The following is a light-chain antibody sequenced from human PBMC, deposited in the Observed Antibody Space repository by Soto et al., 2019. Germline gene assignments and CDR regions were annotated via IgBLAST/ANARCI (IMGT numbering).Light chain of an antibody. CDR3: QQYNSYST. J-gene: IGKJ1*01. V-gene: IGKV1-5*01. CDR1: QSISSW. Sequence: DIQMTQSPFSLSAPVGDRVTITCRASQSISSWLAWYQQKPGKAPKLLIYDASSLESGVPSRFSGSGSGTEFTLTISSLQPDDFATYYCQQYNSYSTFGQGTKVDIK. CDR2: DAS.